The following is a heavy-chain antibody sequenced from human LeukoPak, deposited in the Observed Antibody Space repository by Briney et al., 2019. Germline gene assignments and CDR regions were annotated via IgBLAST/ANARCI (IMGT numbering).Heavy chain of an antibody. V-gene: IGHV3-23*01. CDR3: AKEARFGELFWDY. CDR1: GFTVSSNY. CDR2: ISGSGGST. J-gene: IGHJ4*02. D-gene: IGHD3-10*01. Sequence: GGSLRLSCAASGFTVSSNYMSWVRQAPGKGLEWVSAISGSGGSTYYADSVKGRFTISRDNSKNTLYLQMNSLRAEDTAVYYCAKEARFGELFWDYWGQGTLVTVSS.